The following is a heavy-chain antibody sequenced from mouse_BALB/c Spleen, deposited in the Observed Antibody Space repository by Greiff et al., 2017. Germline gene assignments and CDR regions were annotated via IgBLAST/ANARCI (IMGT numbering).Heavy chain of an antibody. CDR3: ARSLFLAPDY. D-gene: IGHD6-1*01. Sequence: EVMLVESGGGLVQPGGSRKLSCAASGFTFSSFGMHWVRQAPEKGLEWVAYISSGSSTIYYADTVKGRFTISRDNPKNTLFLQMTSLRSEDTAMYDCARSLFLAPDYWGQGTTLTVSS. V-gene: IGHV5-17*02. CDR2: ISSGSSTI. CDR1: GFTFSSFG. J-gene: IGHJ2*01.